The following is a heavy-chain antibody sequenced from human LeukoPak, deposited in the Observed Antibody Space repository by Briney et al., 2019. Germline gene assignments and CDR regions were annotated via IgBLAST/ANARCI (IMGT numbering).Heavy chain of an antibody. J-gene: IGHJ4*02. CDR2: VYYSGSTSGTT. V-gene: IGHV4-39*07. Sequence: SETLSLTCTVSGGSISSSVYYWGWIRQPPGKGLEWIGSVYYSGSTSGTTYYNTSLESRVTISVDTSQSQFSLKLSSVTAADTAVYYCARVKVEYDSSGYCDYWGQGTLVTVSS. D-gene: IGHD3-22*01. CDR3: ARVKVEYDSSGYCDY. CDR1: GGSISSSVYY.